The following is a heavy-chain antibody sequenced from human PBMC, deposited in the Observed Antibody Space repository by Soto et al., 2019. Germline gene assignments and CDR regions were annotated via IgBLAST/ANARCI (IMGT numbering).Heavy chain of an antibody. D-gene: IGHD3-22*01. CDR3: ATLSGVYYYDSSGYQRSDH. V-gene: IGHV1-69*13. CDR1: GGTFSSYA. Sequence: GDSVKVSCKASGGTFSSYAISWVRQAPGQGLEWMGGIIPIFGTANYAQKFQGRVTITADESTSTAYMELSSLRSEDTAVYYCATLSGVYYYDSSGYQRSDHCGQGTLVTV. CDR2: IIPIFGTA. J-gene: IGHJ4*02.